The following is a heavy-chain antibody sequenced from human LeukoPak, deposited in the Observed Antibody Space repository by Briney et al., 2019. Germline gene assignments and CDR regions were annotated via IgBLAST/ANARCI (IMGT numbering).Heavy chain of an antibody. D-gene: IGHD2/OR15-2a*01. CDR3: ARPANRGDAFDI. Sequence: GDCLKISPKGSRYSFTSYWIGWVRRMPGKGLGWMGVIYPGDSETGYSPSFQGQVTISADKSITTAYLQWSSLRASDTAMYYCARPANRGDAFDIWGQGTMVTVSS. J-gene: IGHJ3*02. CDR2: IYPGDSET. V-gene: IGHV5-51*01. CDR1: RYSFTSYW.